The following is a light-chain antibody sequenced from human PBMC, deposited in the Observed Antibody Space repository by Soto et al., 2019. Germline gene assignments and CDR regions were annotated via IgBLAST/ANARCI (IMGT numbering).Light chain of an antibody. CDR2: GAS. V-gene: IGKV1-39*01. CDR1: LNISTY. Sequence: IQMTQSPPSLSASVGDRVILTCRSGLNISTYLNWYHQRPGQVPNLLIYGASTLQGGVSSRFSGSGYGTEFTLTITDLQPEDFATYYCQQYDNLPPTWTFGQGTMVDIK. CDR3: QQYDNLPPTWT. J-gene: IGKJ1*01.